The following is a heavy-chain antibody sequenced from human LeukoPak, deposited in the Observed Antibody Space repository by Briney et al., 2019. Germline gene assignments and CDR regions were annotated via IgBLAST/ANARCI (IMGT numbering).Heavy chain of an antibody. V-gene: IGHV3-7*03. CDR1: GFTFSSYW. CDR2: INHNGNVN. J-gene: IGHJ6*02. Sequence: GGSLRLSCAASGFTFSSYWMNWARQAPGKGLEWVASINHNGNVNYYVDSVKGRFTISRDNAKNSLYLQMSNLRAEDTSVYFCARGGGLDVWGQGATVTVSS. D-gene: IGHD3-16*01. CDR3: ARGGGLDV.